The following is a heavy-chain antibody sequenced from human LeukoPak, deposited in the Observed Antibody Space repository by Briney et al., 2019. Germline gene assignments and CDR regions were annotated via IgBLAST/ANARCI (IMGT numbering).Heavy chain of an antibody. Sequence: PGGSLRLSCAASGFTFSSYAMHWVRQAPGKGLEYVSAISSNGGSTYYANSVKGRFTISRDNSKNTLYLQMGSLRAEDMAVYYCARTETWFGSYYYYGMDVWGQGTTVTVSS. CDR3: ARTETWFGSYYYYGMDV. CDR1: GFTFSSYA. J-gene: IGHJ6*02. CDR2: ISSNGGST. V-gene: IGHV3-64*01. D-gene: IGHD3-10*01.